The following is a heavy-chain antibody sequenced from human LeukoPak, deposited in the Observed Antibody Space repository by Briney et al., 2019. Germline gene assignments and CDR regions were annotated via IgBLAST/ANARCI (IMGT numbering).Heavy chain of an antibody. V-gene: IGHV4-59*01. D-gene: IGHD5-24*01. CDR2: IHNSGTT. CDR3: ARNGRLQSVDY. Sequence: SETLSLTCTVSGGSISTYCSSWIRQSPGRGLEWIGYIHNSGTTNYNPSLKSRVTFSVDTSNNQFSLKLSSVTAADTAVYYCARNGRLQSVDYWGPGTLVTVSS. CDR1: GGSISTYC. J-gene: IGHJ4*02.